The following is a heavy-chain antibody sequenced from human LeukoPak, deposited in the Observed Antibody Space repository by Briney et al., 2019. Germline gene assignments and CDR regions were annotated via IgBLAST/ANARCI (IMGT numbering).Heavy chain of an antibody. D-gene: IGHD4-17*01. J-gene: IGHJ3*02. CDR1: GGTFSSYA. V-gene: IGHV1-69*01. CDR3: AREASGDYAGVGAFDI. CDR2: IIPIFGTA. Sequence: SVKVSCKASGGTFSSYAISWVRQAPGQGLEWMGGIIPIFGTANYAQKFQGRVTITADESTSAAYMELSSLRSEDTAVYHCAREASGDYAGVGAFDIWGQGTMVTVSS.